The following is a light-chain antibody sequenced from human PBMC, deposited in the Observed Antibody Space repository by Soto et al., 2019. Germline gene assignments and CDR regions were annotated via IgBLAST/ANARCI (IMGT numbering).Light chain of an antibody. J-gene: IGKJ5*01. Sequence: ILLTQSPATLSLSPGERATLSCRASQSVSSYLAWYQQKPGQAPRLLIYDASNRATGIPARCSGSGSGTDFTLTISSLEPEDFEVYYCQQRSNWQVTFGQGTRLEIK. CDR3: QQRSNWQVT. CDR1: QSVSSY. CDR2: DAS. V-gene: IGKV3-11*01.